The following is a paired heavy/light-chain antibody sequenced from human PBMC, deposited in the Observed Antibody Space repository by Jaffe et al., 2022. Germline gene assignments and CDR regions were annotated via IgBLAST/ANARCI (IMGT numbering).Light chain of an antibody. Sequence: EIVLTQSPATLSLSPGERATLSCRASQSVSSYLAWYQQKPGQAPRLLIYDASNRATGIPARFSGSGSGTDFTLTISSLEPEDFAVYYCQQRSPLTFGGGTKVEIK. CDR2: DAS. J-gene: IGKJ4*01. CDR3: QQRSPLT. V-gene: IGKV3-11*01. CDR1: QSVSSY.
Heavy chain of an antibody. CDR2: IYYSGST. V-gene: IGHV4-39*01. Sequence: QLQLQESGPGLVKPSETLSLTCTVSGGSISSSSYYWGWIRQPPGKGLEWIGSIYYSGSTYYNPSLKSRVTISVDTSKNQFSLKLSSVTAADTAVYYCARTIPRGYSGYDPQYFDYWGQGTLVTVSS. D-gene: IGHD5-12*01. CDR3: ARTIPRGYSGYDPQYFDY. J-gene: IGHJ4*02. CDR1: GGSISSSSYY.